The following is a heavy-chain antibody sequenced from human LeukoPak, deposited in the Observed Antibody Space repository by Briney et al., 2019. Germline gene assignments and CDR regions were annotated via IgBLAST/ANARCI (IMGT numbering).Heavy chain of an antibody. CDR1: GYTFTSYG. CDR3: ARVLAAADGGDYFDY. J-gene: IGHJ4*02. CDR2: ISAYNGNT. D-gene: IGHD6-13*01. V-gene: IGHV1-18*01. Sequence: ASVKVSCKASGYTFTSYGISWVRQAPGQGLEWMGWISAYNGNTNYAQKLQGRATMTTDTSTSTAYMELRSLRSDDTAVYYCARVLAAADGGDYFDYWGQGTLVTVSS.